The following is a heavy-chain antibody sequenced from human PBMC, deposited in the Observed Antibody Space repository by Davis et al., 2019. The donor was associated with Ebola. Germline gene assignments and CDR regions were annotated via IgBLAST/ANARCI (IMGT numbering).Heavy chain of an antibody. Sequence: SVKGRFTVSRDNAKTSLYLQMNTLRAEDTAVYYCARDWGIEERVFDSWGQRTLVTVSS. J-gene: IGHJ4*02. D-gene: IGHD7-27*01. CDR3: ARDWGIEERVFDS. V-gene: IGHV3-11*05.